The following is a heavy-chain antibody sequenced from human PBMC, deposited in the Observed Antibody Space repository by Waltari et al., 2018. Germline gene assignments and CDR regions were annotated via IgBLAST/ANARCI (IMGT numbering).Heavy chain of an antibody. D-gene: IGHD6-13*01. Sequence: EVQLVESGGGLVQPGGSLRLSCAASGFTFGSYSMNWVRQAPGKGLEWVSYISRSSSTIYYADSVKGRFTISRDNAKNSLYLQMNSLRAEDTAVYYCARDTSSWYYFDYWGQGTLVTVSS. J-gene: IGHJ4*02. CDR2: ISRSSSTI. CDR1: GFTFGSYS. V-gene: IGHV3-48*01. CDR3: ARDTSSWYYFDY.